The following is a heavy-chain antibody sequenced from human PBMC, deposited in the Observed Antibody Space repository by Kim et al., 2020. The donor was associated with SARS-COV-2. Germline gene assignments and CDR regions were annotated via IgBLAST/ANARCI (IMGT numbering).Heavy chain of an antibody. CDR3: ARRVGDAFDI. V-gene: IGHV4-39*01. CDR2: IYYSGST. Sequence: SETLSLTCTVSGGSISSSSYYWGWIRQPPGKGLEWIGSIYYSGSTYYNPSLKSRVTISVDTSKNQFSLKLSSVTAADTAVYYCARRVGDAFDIWGQGTMVPVSS. J-gene: IGHJ3*02. CDR1: GGSISSSSYY. D-gene: IGHD1-26*01.